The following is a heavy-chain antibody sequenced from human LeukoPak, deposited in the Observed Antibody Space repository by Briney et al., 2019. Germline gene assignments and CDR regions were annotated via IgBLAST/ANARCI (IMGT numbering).Heavy chain of an antibody. J-gene: IGHJ4*02. Sequence: ASVKVSCKASGFTFTSSAMQWVRQARGQRLEWIGWIVVGSGNTNYAQKFRERVTITRDMSTSTAYMELSSLRSEDTAVYYCAAAGGDCSSTSCYDYWGQGTLVTVSS. CDR1: GFTFTSSA. CDR3: AAAGGDCSSTSCYDY. CDR2: IVVGSGNT. D-gene: IGHD2-2*01. V-gene: IGHV1-58*02.